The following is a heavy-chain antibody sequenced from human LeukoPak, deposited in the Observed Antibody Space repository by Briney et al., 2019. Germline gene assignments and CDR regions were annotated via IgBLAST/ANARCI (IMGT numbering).Heavy chain of an antibody. D-gene: IGHD1-1*01. CDR2: INHSGST. J-gene: IGHJ5*02. CDR1: GGSFSGYY. V-gene: IGHV4-34*01. Sequence: SETLSLTCAVYGGSFSGYYWSWIRQPPGKGLEWIGEINHSGSTNYNPSLKSRVTISVDTSKNQFSLKLSSVTAADTAVYYCARGRQLNWCWFDPWGRGTLVTVSS. CDR3: ARGRQLNWCWFDP.